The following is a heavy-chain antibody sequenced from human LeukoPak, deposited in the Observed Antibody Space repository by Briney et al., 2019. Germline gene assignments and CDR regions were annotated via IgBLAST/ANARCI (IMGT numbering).Heavy chain of an antibody. D-gene: IGHD3-10*01. CDR1: GVTFSSYW. V-gene: IGHV3-74*03. J-gene: IGHJ4*02. CDR2: IVSDGSST. Sequence: GGSLRLSCAASGVTFSSYWMQWVRHAPGKGLVWVSHIVSDGSSTTYADSEKGVFITSRDNAKTTLKLQKNSLRAEDTAVYYCVRDNYGVDYWGQGTLVTVSS. CDR3: VRDNYGVDY.